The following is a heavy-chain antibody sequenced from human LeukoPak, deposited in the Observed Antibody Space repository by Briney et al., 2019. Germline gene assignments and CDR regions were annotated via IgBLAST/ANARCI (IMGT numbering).Heavy chain of an antibody. CDR2: IYTRGST. J-gene: IGHJ3*02. D-gene: IGHD2-15*01. CDR3: ARGRYCSADICSGGDAFDI. V-gene: IGHV4-4*07. Sequence: SETLSLTCTVSSGSINNYYWSWIRQPAGKGLEWIGRIYTRGSTNYNPSLKSRVTMSVDTSKNQFSLKLSSVTAADTAVYYCARGRYCSADICSGGDAFDIWGQGTMVSVSS. CDR1: SGSINNYY.